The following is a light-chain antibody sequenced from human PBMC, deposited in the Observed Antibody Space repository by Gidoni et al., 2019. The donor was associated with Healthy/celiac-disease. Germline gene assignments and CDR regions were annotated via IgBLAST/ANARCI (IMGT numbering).Light chain of an antibody. CDR1: QSVLYSSNNRNY. CDR2: WAS. V-gene: IGKV4-1*01. Sequence: DTVRTKSPDPRAVSLGERATINCKSSQSVLYSSNNRNYLAWYQQKPGQPPKLLIYWASTRESGVPDRFSGSGSGTDFTLTISSLQAEDVAVYYCQQYYSTPTFGQGTKVEIK. CDR3: QQYYSTPT. J-gene: IGKJ1*01.